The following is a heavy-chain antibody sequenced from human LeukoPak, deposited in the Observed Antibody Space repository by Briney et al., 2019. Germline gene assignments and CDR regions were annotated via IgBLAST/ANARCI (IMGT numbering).Heavy chain of an antibody. CDR1: GFTFSSYW. V-gene: IGHV3-74*01. CDR3: ARDGPFDY. J-gene: IGHJ4*02. D-gene: IGHD2/OR15-2a*01. Sequence: GGSLRLSCAASGFTFSSYWMHWVRQAPGKGLVWFSRINSDGSSTSYADSVKGRFTISRDYAKNTLYLQMNSLRAEDTAVYYCARDGPFDYWGQGILVTVSS. CDR2: INSDGSST.